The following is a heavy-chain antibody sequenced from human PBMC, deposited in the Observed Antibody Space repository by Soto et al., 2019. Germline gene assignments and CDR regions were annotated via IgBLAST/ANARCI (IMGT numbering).Heavy chain of an antibody. Sequence: ASVKVSCKASGYTFTSYDINWVRQATGQGLEWMGWMNPNSGNTGYAQKFQGRVTMTRNTSISTAYMELSSLRSEDTAVYYCASVVGGRITFRGVIVIPYFDYWGQGTLVTVSS. V-gene: IGHV1-8*01. CDR2: MNPNSGNT. J-gene: IGHJ4*02. CDR1: GYTFTSYD. D-gene: IGHD3-16*02. CDR3: ASVVGGRITFRGVIVIPYFDY.